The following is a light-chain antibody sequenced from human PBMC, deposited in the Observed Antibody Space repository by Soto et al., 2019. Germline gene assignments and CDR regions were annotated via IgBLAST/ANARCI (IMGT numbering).Light chain of an antibody. CDR1: SSDVGGYND. Sequence: QSALTQPASVSGSPGQSITISCTGSSSDVGGYNDVSWYQQHPGKAPKLMIYEVRNRPSGISNRFSGSKSGNTASLTLSGLQAEDEADYYCSSYTSSSTLVFGGGTKLTVL. CDR2: EVR. CDR3: SSYTSSSTLV. J-gene: IGLJ2*01. V-gene: IGLV2-14*01.